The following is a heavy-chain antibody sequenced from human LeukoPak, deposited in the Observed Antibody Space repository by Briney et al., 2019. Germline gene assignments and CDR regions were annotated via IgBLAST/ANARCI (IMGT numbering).Heavy chain of an antibody. D-gene: IGHD4-11*01. V-gene: IGHV1-69*13. Sequence: SVKVSCKASGYTFTSYGISWVRQAPGQGLEWMGGIIPIFGTANYAQKFQGRVTITADESTSTAYMELSSLRSEDTAVYYCAREMTTVTMDAFDIWGQGTMVTVSS. CDR3: AREMTTVTMDAFDI. CDR1: GYTFTSYG. J-gene: IGHJ3*02. CDR2: IIPIFGTA.